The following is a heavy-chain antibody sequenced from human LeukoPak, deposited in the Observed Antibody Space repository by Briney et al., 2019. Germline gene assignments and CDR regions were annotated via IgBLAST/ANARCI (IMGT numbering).Heavy chain of an antibody. CDR3: ARDDGDI. CDR2: IKQDGSEK. J-gene: IGHJ3*02. CDR1: GFTFSNYW. Sequence: GGSLRLSCAASGFTFSNYWMNWVRQAPGKGLEWVASIKQDGSEKYYVDSVKGRFTISRDNAKNSLYLQMNSLRAEDTAVYYCARDDGDIWGQGTMVTVSS. D-gene: IGHD5-24*01. V-gene: IGHV3-7*01.